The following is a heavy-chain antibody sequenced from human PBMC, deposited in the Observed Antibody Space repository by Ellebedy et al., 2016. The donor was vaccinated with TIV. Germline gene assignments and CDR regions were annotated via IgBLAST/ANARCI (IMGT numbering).Heavy chain of an antibody. V-gene: IGHV4-34*01. CDR3: ARGYYYGSGNSRFAY. CDR1: GGSFSGYY. J-gene: IGHJ4*02. D-gene: IGHD3-10*01. CDR2: VNHSGST. Sequence: MPSETLSLTCAIYGGSFSGYYWSWIRQPPGKGLEWIGEVNHSGSTNYTPSLKSRVTISVDTSKNQFSLQLSSVTAADTAVYYCARGYYYGSGNSRFAYWGQGTLVTVSS.